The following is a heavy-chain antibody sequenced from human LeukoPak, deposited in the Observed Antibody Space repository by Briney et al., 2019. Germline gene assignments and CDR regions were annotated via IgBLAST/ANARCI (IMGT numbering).Heavy chain of an antibody. J-gene: IGHJ4*02. CDR3: ARFYGGNSNYFDY. CDR2: MYHSGTA. Sequence: SETLSLACSVSGYSISTGYYWGWVRQPPGRGLGCIGIMYHSGTAYYNPSLKSRVTISIDTSKNQFSLRLSSVTAADTAVYYCARFYGGNSNYFDYWAQGTRVTVSS. D-gene: IGHD4-23*01. CDR1: GYSISTGYY. V-gene: IGHV4-38-2*01.